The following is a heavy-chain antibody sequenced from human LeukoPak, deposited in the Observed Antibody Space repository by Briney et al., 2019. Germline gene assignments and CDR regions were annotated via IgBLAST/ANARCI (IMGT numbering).Heavy chain of an antibody. Sequence: GGSLRLSCAASGFTFSDYYMSWIRQAPGKGLEWVSYISSSGSTIYYADSVKGRFTISRDNAKNSLYLQMNSLRAEDTALYYCAKSDSSSLTGDWFDPWGQGTLVTVSS. CDR2: ISSSGSTI. J-gene: IGHJ5*02. CDR3: AKSDSSSLTGDWFDP. CDR1: GFTFSDYY. D-gene: IGHD6-13*01. V-gene: IGHV3-11*01.